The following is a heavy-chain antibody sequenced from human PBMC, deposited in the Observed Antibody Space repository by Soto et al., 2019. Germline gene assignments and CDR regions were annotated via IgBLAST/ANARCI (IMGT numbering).Heavy chain of an antibody. CDR3: ARDGPITSFGVVIRGYYYMDV. D-gene: IGHD3-3*01. Sequence: ASVKVSCKASGYTFTSYYMHWVRQAPGQGLEWMGIINPSGGSTSYAQKFQGRVTMTRDTSTSTVYMELSSLRSEDTAVYYCARDGPITSFGVVIRGYYYMDVWGKGTTVTVSS. V-gene: IGHV1-46*03. J-gene: IGHJ6*03. CDR2: INPSGGST. CDR1: GYTFTSYY.